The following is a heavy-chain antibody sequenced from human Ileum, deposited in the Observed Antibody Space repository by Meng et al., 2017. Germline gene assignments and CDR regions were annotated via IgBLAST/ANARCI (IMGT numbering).Heavy chain of an antibody. CDR3: AKIDCSTIHCKRLEY. J-gene: IGHJ4*02. D-gene: IGHD2-2*01. Sequence: GGSLRLSCAASGFTFSSYAMHWVRQAPGKGLEWVAVISNDGSEKYHADSVEGRFTISRDNSKNTLYLQMSSLRGEDTAVYYCAKIDCSTIHCKRLEYWGQGTLVTVSS. CDR2: ISNDGSEK. CDR1: GFTFSSYA. V-gene: IGHV3-30*04.